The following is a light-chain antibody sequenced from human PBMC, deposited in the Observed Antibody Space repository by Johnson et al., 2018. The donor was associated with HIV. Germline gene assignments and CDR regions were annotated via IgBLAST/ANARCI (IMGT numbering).Light chain of an antibody. J-gene: IGLJ1*01. V-gene: IGLV1-51*02. CDR3: GTWDTSLSAPYV. CDR1: SYNIGNSY. CDR2: ENN. Sequence: QSVLTQPPSVSAAPGQKVTISCSGSSYNIGNSYVSWYQQLPGTAPKLLIYENNKRPSGIPDRFSGSKSGTSATLGITGLQTGDEAYYYCGTWDTSLSAPYVFGPGTKVTLL.